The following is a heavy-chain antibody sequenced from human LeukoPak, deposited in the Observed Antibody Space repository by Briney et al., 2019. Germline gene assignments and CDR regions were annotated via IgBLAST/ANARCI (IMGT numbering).Heavy chain of an antibody. V-gene: IGHV3-7*01. Sequence: GGSLRLSCAASGFTFSSYAMHWVRQAPGKGLEWVANIKQDGSGKYYVDSVKGRFTISRDNAKNSLYLQMNSLRAEDTAVYYCARDLRGSRGWFGESLNYFNYWGQGTLVTVSS. J-gene: IGHJ4*02. D-gene: IGHD3-10*01. CDR3: ARDLRGSRGWFGESLNYFNY. CDR1: GFTFSSYA. CDR2: IKQDGSGK.